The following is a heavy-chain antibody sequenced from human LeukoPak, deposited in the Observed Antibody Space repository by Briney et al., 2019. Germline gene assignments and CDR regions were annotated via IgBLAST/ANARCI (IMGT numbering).Heavy chain of an antibody. J-gene: IGHJ5*02. CDR3: AIHIVVVPAAKKKNWFDP. D-gene: IGHD2-2*01. V-gene: IGHV4-34*01. Sequence: SETLSLTCAVSGGSFSGYYWSWIRQPPGKGLEWMGEINHNGSTNYNPAPKRRGTISVDTSKNQFSLKLSSVTAADRAVYYCAIHIVVVPAAKKKNWFDPWGQGTLVTVSS. CDR2: INHNGST. CDR1: GGSFSGYY.